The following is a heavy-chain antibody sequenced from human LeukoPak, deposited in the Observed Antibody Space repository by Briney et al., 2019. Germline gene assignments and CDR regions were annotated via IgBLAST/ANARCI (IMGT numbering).Heavy chain of an antibody. CDR3: TTYDSSALSAYFDY. V-gene: IGHV3-7*01. D-gene: IGHD3-22*01. CDR2: IKQDGSEK. Sequence: GGSLRLSCAASGFTFSSYWMSWVRQAPGKGLEWVANIKQDGSEKYYVDSVKGRFTISRDNAKNSLYLQMNSLRAEDTAVYYCTTYDSSALSAYFDYWGQGTLVTVSS. CDR1: GFTFSSYW. J-gene: IGHJ4*02.